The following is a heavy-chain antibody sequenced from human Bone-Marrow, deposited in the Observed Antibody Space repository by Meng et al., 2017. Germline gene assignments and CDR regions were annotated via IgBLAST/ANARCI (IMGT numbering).Heavy chain of an antibody. D-gene: IGHD3-9*01. J-gene: IGHJ6*02. CDR3: TTGSRYDILTGYLEYYYYYYGMDV. CDR1: GFTFDDYG. V-gene: IGHV3-15*01. Sequence: GGSLRLSCAASGFTFDDYGMSWVRQAPGKGLEWVGRIKSKTDGGTTDYAAPVKGRFTISRDDSKNTLYLQMNSLKTEDTAVYYCTTGSRYDILTGYLEYYYYYYGMDVWGQGTTVTVSS. CDR2: IKSKTDGGTT.